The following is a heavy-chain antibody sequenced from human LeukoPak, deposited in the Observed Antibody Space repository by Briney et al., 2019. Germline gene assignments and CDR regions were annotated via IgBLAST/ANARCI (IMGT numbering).Heavy chain of an antibody. CDR1: GYTFTGYY. CDR3: ARGAAGFDY. Sequence: ASVKVSCKASGYTFTGYYMHWVRQATGQGLEWMGWMNPNSGNTGYAQKFQGRVTITRNTSISTAYMELSSLRSEDTAVYYCARGAAGFDYWGQGTLVTVSS. V-gene: IGHV1-8*03. CDR2: MNPNSGNT. D-gene: IGHD6-13*01. J-gene: IGHJ4*02.